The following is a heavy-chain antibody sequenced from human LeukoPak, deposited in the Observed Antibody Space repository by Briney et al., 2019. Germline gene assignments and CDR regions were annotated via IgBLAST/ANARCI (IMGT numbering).Heavy chain of an antibody. D-gene: IGHD6-19*01. CDR3: ARDPSAVAGFFDY. J-gene: IGHJ4*02. CDR1: GFTFSDYG. Sequence: SGGSLRLSCAASGFTFSDYGMSWVRQAPGKGLEWVSAITGNGVTTYYADSVKGRFTISRDNTKNTLYLQMNSLRAEDTAVYYCARDPSAVAGFFDYWGQGTLVTVSS. V-gene: IGHV3-23*01. CDR2: ITGNGVTT.